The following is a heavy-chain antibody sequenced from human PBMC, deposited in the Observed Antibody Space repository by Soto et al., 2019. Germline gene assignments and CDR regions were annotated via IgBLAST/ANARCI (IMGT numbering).Heavy chain of an antibody. CDR2: LRRGGGIT. CDR3: TRDGAEDEDRSLLGFPFDS. CDR1: GFTFPNYV. V-gene: IGHV3-23*01. J-gene: IGHJ4*02. D-gene: IGHD3-22*01. Sequence: EVRLLESGGGLVQPGGSLRLSCAASGFTFPNYVIHWVRQAPGRGLEWVSALRRGGGITYADSVKGRLTISRDNYKTILYLQMDRLKVEETAVYYCTRDGAEDEDRSLLGFPFDSWGQGTLVTVSS.